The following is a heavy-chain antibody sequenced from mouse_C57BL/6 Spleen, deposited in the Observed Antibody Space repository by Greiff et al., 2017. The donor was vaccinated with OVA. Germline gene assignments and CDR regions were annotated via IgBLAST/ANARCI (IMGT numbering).Heavy chain of an antibody. CDR1: GYTFTSYG. D-gene: IGHD2-5*01. Sequence: QVQLQQSGAELARPGASVKLSCKASGYTFTSYGISWVKQRTGQGLEWIGEIYPRSGNTYYNEKFKGKATLTADKSSSTAYMELRSLTSEDSAVYFCARWKDYSNPFAYWGQGTLVTVSA. CDR2: IYPRSGNT. CDR3: ARWKDYSNPFAY. V-gene: IGHV1-81*01. J-gene: IGHJ3*01.